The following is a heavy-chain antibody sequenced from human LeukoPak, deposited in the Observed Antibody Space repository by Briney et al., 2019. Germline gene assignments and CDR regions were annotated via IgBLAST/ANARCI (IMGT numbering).Heavy chain of an antibody. D-gene: IGHD5-24*01. Sequence: SQTLSRTCTVSGGSISSGDYYWSWIRQPPGKGLEWIGYIYYSGSTYYNPSLKSRVTISVDTSKNQFSLKLSSVTAADTAVYYCARAKSEMATIISFDYWGQGTLVTVSS. CDR1: GGSISSGDYY. CDR3: ARAKSEMATIISFDY. J-gene: IGHJ4*02. CDR2: IYYSGST. V-gene: IGHV4-30-4*01.